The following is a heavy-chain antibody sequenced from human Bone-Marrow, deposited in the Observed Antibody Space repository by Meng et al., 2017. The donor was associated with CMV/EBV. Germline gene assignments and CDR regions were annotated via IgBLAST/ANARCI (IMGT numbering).Heavy chain of an antibody. CDR1: GFTFSSYG. J-gene: IGHJ3*02. CDR3: TPYCSSTSCYGSFDI. CDR2: IRSKAYGGTT. V-gene: IGHV3-49*04. Sequence: GESLKISCAASGFTFSSYGMHWVRQAPGKGLEWVGFIRSKAYGGTTEYAASVKGRFTISRDDSKSIAYLQMNSLKTEDTAVYYCTPYCSSTSCYGSFDIWGQGTMVTVSS. D-gene: IGHD2-2*01.